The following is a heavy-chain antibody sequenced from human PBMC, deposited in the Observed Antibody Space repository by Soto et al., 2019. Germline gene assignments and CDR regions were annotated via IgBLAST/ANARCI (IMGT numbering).Heavy chain of an antibody. CDR3: ARDDSGFSGSHYIDYFNY. CDR2: IYYSGST. Sequence: SETLSLTCTVSGGSISSYYWSWIRQPPGKGLEWIGYIYYSGSTNYNPSLKSRVTISVDTSKNQFSLKLSSVTAADTAVYYCARDDSGFSGSHYIDYFNYWGQGALVTVSS. J-gene: IGHJ4*02. CDR1: GGSISSYY. D-gene: IGHD1-26*01. V-gene: IGHV4-59*12.